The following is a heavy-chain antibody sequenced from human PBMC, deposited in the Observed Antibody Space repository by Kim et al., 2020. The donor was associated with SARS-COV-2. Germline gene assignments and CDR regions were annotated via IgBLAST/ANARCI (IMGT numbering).Heavy chain of an antibody. D-gene: IGHD4-4*01. CDR3: SRIVPVTTPWVDYYYYGMDV. CDR2: IFSNDEK. J-gene: IGHJ6*02. V-gene: IGHV2-26*01. CDR1: GFSLSHARMG. Sequence: SGPTLVNPTATLTLTCTVSGFSLSHARMGVSWIRQPPGKALEWLAHIFSNDEKSYSTSLKSRLTISKDTSKSQVVLTMTTMDPVYKATYYWSRIVPVTTPWVDYYYYGMDVWGQGTTGTVSS.